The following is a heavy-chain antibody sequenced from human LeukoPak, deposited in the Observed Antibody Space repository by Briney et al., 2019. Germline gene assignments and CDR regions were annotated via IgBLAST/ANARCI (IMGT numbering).Heavy chain of an antibody. CDR3: GGRRV. CDR1: GFTFSDYY. V-gene: IGHV3-11*01. Sequence: PGGSLRLSCAASGFTFSDYYMGWIRQAPGKGLEWVSYISSKDNSIYYADSVKGRFTISRDDSKNMVYLDMNSLKTEDTAVYYCGGRRVWGSGTVVTVPS. CDR2: ISSKDNSI. J-gene: IGHJ6*04.